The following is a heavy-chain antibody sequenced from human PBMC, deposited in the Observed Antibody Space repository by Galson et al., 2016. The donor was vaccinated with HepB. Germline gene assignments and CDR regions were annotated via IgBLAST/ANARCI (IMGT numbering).Heavy chain of an antibody. CDR2: IWNDGSNK. CDR1: GITFSNYG. CDR3: AVTYSSSTGHYFDY. Sequence: SLRLSCAASGITFSNYGIHWVRQAPGKGLEWVAVIWNDGSNKYYADSMKGRFTISRDNSKNTLYLQMNSLRVEDTAVYYCAVTYSSSTGHYFDYWGQGTLVTVSS. J-gene: IGHJ4*02. V-gene: IGHV3-33*01. D-gene: IGHD6-6*01.